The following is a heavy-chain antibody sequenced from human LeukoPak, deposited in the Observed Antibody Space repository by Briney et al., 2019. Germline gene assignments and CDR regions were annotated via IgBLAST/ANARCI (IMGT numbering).Heavy chain of an antibody. D-gene: IGHD5-18*01. J-gene: IGHJ4*02. CDR3: ARGREWIQLWGARTDFDY. CDR1: GGSISSSSYY. V-gene: IGHV4-39*07. Sequence: PSETLSLTCTVSGGSISSSSYYWGWIRQPPGKGLEWIGEINHSGSTNYNPSLKSRVTISVDTSKNQFSLKLSSVTAADTAVYYCARGREWIQLWGARTDFDYWGQGTLVTVSS. CDR2: INHSGST.